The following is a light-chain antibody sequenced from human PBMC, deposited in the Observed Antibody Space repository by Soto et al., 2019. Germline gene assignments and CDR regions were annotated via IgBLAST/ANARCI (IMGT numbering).Light chain of an antibody. V-gene: IGKV3-15*01. Sequence: EIVITKSTATLSVSVGERATLSCRASQTVSSKLAWYQQKPGQAPRLLIYGASTRATGIPARFTGSGSGTELPLTSSSLRSEDFAVYYCQPYNDWPPQLTFGGWTKVEFK. CDR1: QTVSSK. CDR3: QPYNDWPPQLT. CDR2: GAS. J-gene: IGKJ4*01.